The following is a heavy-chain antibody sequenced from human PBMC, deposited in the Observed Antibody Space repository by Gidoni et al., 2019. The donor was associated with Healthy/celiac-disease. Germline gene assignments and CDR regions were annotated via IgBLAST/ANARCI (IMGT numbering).Heavy chain of an antibody. CDR1: GFTFSGYG. CDR3: ARGGGAYYDFWSGHPGAFDI. J-gene: IGHJ3*02. D-gene: IGHD3-3*01. Sequence: QVQLVESGGGVVQPGRSLRLSCAASGFTFSGYGMHWVRPAPGKGLEWVAVIWYDGSNKYYADSVKGRFTISRDNSKNTLYLQMNSLRAEDTAVYYCARGGGAYYDFWSGHPGAFDIWGQGTMVTVSS. V-gene: IGHV3-33*01. CDR2: IWYDGSNK.